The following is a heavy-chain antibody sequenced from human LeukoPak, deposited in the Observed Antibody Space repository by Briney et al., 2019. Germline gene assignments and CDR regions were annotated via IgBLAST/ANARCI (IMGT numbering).Heavy chain of an antibody. V-gene: IGHV3-9*01. D-gene: IGHD3-3*01. Sequence: GGSLRLSCAASGFTFDDYAMHWVRQAPGKGLEWVSGISWNSGSIGYADSVKGRFTISRDNAKNSLYLQMNSLRAEDTALYYSAKDYDFWSGQLPLGGAFDIWGQGTMVTVSS. CDR2: ISWNSGSI. CDR3: AKDYDFWSGQLPLGGAFDI. J-gene: IGHJ3*02. CDR1: GFTFDDYA.